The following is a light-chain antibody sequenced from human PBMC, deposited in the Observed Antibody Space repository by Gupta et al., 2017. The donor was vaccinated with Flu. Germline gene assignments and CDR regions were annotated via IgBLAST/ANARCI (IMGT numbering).Light chain of an antibody. CDR1: QSVSSN. CDR3: QQYNNWLGT. V-gene: IGKV3-15*01. J-gene: IGKJ1*01. CDR2: GAS. Sequence: PATLSVSPGERATLSCRASQSVSSNLAWYQQKPGQAPRLLIYGASTRATGIPARFSGSGSGTEFTLTISSLQSEDFAVYYCQQYNNWLGTFGQGTKVEIK.